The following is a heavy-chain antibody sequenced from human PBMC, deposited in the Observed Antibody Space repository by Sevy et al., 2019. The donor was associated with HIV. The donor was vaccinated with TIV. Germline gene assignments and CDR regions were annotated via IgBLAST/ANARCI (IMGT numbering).Heavy chain of an antibody. Sequence: GGSLRLSCAASGFTFSSYAMHWVRQAPGKGLEWVAVISYDGSNKYYADSVKDRFTISRDNSKNTLYLQMNSLKAEDTAVYYCARARYYDSSGSPAFDYWGQGTLVTVSS. D-gene: IGHD3-22*01. V-gene: IGHV3-30*04. J-gene: IGHJ4*02. CDR1: GFTFSSYA. CDR2: ISYDGSNK. CDR3: ARARYYDSSGSPAFDY.